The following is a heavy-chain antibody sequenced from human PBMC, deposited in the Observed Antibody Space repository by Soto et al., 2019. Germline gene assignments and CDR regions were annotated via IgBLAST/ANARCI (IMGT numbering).Heavy chain of an antibody. CDR3: TRTKDSYGYDY. CDR1: GFTFSGSA. CDR2: IRSKVNSYAT. J-gene: IGHJ4*02. Sequence: GGSLRLSCAASGFTFSGSAMHWVRQASGKGLEWVGRIRSKVNSYATAYAASVKGRFTISRDDSNNTAYLQMNSLKTEDTAVYYCTRTKDSYGYDYGGQGTLVTVSS. V-gene: IGHV3-73*01. D-gene: IGHD5-18*01.